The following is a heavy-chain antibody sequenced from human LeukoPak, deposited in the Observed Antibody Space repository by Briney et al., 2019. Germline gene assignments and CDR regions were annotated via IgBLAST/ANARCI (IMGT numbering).Heavy chain of an antibody. J-gene: IGHJ4*02. D-gene: IGHD4-17*01. CDR1: GFTLSSHD. CDR2: ISYDGGKK. V-gene: IGHV3-30*18. Sequence: GGSLRLSCAASGFTLSSHDMHWVRQAPGKGLEWVAIISYDGGKKDYADSVKGRFTISRDNSKNTLYLQMNSLRAEDTAVYYCAKDRSKGYYGDEFDFWGQGTLVTVSS. CDR3: AKDRSKGYYGDEFDF.